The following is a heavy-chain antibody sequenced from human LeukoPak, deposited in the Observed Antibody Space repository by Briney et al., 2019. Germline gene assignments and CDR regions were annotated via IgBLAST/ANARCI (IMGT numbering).Heavy chain of an antibody. D-gene: IGHD6-19*01. Sequence: SQTLSLTCAISGDSVSSNSAAWNWLRQFPSRGLDWLGRTYYRSKWYNDYAVSVKSRITINPDTSKNQFSLQLNSVTPEDTAVYYCARARGGIAVWFDYWGQGTLVTVSS. CDR2: TYYRSKWYN. V-gene: IGHV6-1*01. CDR1: GDSVSSNSAA. J-gene: IGHJ4*02. CDR3: ARARGGIAVWFDY.